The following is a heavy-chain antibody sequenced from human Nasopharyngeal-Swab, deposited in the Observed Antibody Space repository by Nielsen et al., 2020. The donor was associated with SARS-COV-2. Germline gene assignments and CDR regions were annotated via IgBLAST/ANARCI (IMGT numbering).Heavy chain of an antibody. CDR2: ISSSGSTI. V-gene: IGHV3-11*01. J-gene: IGHJ4*02. CDR3: AKGGNSGWLQSAEYFDY. Sequence: WILQPPGKGLEWVSYISSSGSTIYYADSVKGRFTISRDNSKNTLYLQMNSLRAEDTAVYYCAKGGNSGWLQSAEYFDYWGQGTLVTVSS. D-gene: IGHD5-24*01.